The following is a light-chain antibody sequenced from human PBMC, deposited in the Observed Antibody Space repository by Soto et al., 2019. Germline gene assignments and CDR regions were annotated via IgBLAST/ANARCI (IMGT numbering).Light chain of an antibody. CDR2: KAS. CDR1: QSISSW. V-gene: IGKV1-5*03. Sequence: DIQMTQSPSTLSASVGDRVTITCRASQSISSWLAWYQQKPGKAPKLLIYKASSLESGVPSRFSGSGSGTEFTLTISCLQPDDFATYYCQQYDSYSRTFGQGNKVELK. J-gene: IGKJ1*01. CDR3: QQYDSYSRT.